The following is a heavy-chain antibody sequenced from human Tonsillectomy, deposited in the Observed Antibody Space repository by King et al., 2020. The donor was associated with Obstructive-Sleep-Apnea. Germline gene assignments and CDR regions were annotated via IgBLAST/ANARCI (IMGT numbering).Heavy chain of an antibody. CDR2: ISYDGTNE. CDR1: GFPFSNYA. V-gene: IGHV3-30*04. D-gene: IGHD3-10*01. Sequence: QLVQSGGGVVQPGRSLRLSCAASGFPFSNYAVHWVPQAPGKGLEWLAVISYDGTNEFYADSVQGRFTISRDNSKNTLCLQMNSLRAEDTAVYYCARDSYYYYGSGIYGYYFGMDVWGQGTTVTVSS. J-gene: IGHJ6*02. CDR3: ARDSYYYYGSGIYGYYFGMDV.